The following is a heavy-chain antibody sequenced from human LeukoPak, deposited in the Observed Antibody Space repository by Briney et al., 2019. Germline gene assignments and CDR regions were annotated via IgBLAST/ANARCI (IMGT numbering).Heavy chain of an antibody. V-gene: IGHV3-23*01. J-gene: IGHJ4*02. Sequence: GGSLRLSCAASGFTFSSYAMSWVRQAPGKGLEWVSAISGSGGSTYYADSVKGRFTISRDNSKNTLYLQMNSLRAEDTAVYYCAKAGGDIVLVVHALYPYYFDYWGQGTLVTVSS. CDR1: GFTFSSYA. CDR2: ISGSGGST. D-gene: IGHD2-8*02. CDR3: AKAGGDIVLVVHALYPYYFDY.